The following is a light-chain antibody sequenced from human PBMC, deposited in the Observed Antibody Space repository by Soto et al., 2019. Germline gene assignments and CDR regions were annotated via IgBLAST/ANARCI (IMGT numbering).Light chain of an antibody. CDR1: QSVSSF. Sequence: EVVMTQSPTTLSLSPGEIATLSCRASQSVSSFLAWYQQKPGQAPRLLIYDASHRATGIPARFSGSGSGTDFTLTIRSLEPEDFATYYCQQYNSYSSINCGQGTRRAIK. CDR2: DAS. CDR3: QQYNSYSSIN. J-gene: IGKJ5*01. V-gene: IGKV3-11*01.